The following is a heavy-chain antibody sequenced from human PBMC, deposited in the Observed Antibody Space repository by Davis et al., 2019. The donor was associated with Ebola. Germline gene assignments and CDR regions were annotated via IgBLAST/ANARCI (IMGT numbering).Heavy chain of an antibody. CDR1: GYTLTELS. J-gene: IGHJ4*02. D-gene: IGHD6-19*01. V-gene: IGHV1-24*01. CDR2: FDPEDGET. Sequence: ASVKVSCRVSGYTLTELSMHWVRRAPGKGLEWMGGFDPEDGETIYAQKFQGRVTMTEDTSTDTAYMELSSLRSEDTAVYYCARDFSSGQTSTFDYWGQGTLVTVSS. CDR3: ARDFSSGQTSTFDY.